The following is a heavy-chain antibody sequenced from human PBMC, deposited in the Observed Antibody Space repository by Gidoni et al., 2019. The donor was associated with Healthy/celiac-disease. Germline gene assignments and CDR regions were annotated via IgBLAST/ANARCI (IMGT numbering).Heavy chain of an antibody. V-gene: IGHV2-5*01. J-gene: IGHJ5*02. CDR1: TSGVG. CDR3: AQRQVRSSSGWKTNKKDWFDP. D-gene: IGHD6-19*01. Sequence: TSGVGVGWIRQPPGKALEWRALIYWNDDKRYSPSLQSRLNITKDTSKNQVDLTMTNMDPVETATDYRAQRQVRSSSGWKTNKKDWFDPWGQGTLVPVLS. CDR2: IYWNDDK.